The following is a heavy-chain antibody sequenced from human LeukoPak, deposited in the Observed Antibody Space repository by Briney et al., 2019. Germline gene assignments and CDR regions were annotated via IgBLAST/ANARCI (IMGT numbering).Heavy chain of an antibody. D-gene: IGHD6-6*01. Sequence: SETLSLTCAVYGGSFGGYYWNWIRQAPGKGLEWIGKINHDAGTIYNPSLQSRVAISIDTSRNQISLQLRSVTAADTAVYFCARNSAYDTSSGVNLWGQGTLVTVTS. CDR3: ARNSAYDTSSGVNL. CDR1: GGSFGGYY. J-gene: IGHJ4*02. V-gene: IGHV4-34*01. CDR2: INHDAGT.